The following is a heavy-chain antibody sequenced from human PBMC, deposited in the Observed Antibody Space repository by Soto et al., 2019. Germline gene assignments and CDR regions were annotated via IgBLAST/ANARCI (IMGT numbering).Heavy chain of an antibody. Sequence: QVQLVQSGAEVKKPGASVKVSCKASGYTFTSYGISWVRQAPGQGLEWMGWISAYNGNTNYAQKHQGRVTMTTDTSTSTAYMELRSLRSDDTAVYYWSRSSSWTKIYWFDPWGQGTLVTVSS. CDR2: ISAYNGNT. D-gene: IGHD6-13*01. CDR3: SRSSSWTKIYWFDP. V-gene: IGHV1-18*04. J-gene: IGHJ5*02. CDR1: GYTFTSYG.